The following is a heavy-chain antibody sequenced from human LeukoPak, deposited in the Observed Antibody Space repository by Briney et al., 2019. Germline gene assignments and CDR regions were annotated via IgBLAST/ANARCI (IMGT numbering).Heavy chain of an antibody. V-gene: IGHV1-69*13. Sequence: SVKVSCKASGGTFSSYAISWVRQAPGQGLEWMGGIIPIFGTANYAQKFQGRVTITADESTSTAYMELSSLRAEDTAIYYCAKSGIPAAGQRGYFDYWGQGTLVTVSS. CDR3: AKSGIPAAGQRGYFDY. D-gene: IGHD6-13*01. CDR1: GGTFSSYA. CDR2: IIPIFGTA. J-gene: IGHJ4*02.